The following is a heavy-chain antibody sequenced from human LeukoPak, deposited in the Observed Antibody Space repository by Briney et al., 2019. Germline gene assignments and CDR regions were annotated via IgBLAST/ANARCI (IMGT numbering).Heavy chain of an antibody. CDR3: ANRYDFWTPYYMDV. CDR2: ISGSSSSIYYADSVSSRTI. J-gene: IGHJ6*03. V-gene: IGHV3-48*01. D-gene: IGHD3-3*01. CDR1: GSTFSTYW. Sequence: GGSLRLSCAASGSTFSTYWMSWVRQAPGKGLEWVSYISGSSSSIYYADSVSSRTIYYADSVKGRFTISRDNDKNSLYLQMNSLRADDTAVYYCANRYDFWTPYYMDVWGKGTTVTVSS.